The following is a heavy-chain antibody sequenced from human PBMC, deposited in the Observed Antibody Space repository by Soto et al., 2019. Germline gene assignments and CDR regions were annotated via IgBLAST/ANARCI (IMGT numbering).Heavy chain of an antibody. J-gene: IGHJ5*02. D-gene: IGHD3-3*01. Sequence: QVHLQESGPGLVKPSGTLALTCAVSGDSLSSDKWWTWVRQPPGKVLEWIGEISHRGSTNYSPSLKSRLSLSVDTTKTQFSLRLTSVTAADTAVYYCAAVPLTSGVVSGRFDPWGQGIKVTVSS. CDR1: GDSLSSDKW. V-gene: IGHV4-4*02. CDR2: ISHRGST. CDR3: AAVPLTSGVVSGRFDP.